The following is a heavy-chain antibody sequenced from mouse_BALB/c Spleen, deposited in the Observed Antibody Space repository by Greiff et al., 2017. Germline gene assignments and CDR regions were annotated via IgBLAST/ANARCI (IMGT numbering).Heavy chain of an antibody. J-gene: IGHJ3*01. CDR3: ARDRSPYYVFAY. CDR1: GFSFTGYG. CDR2: IWGDGST. V-gene: IGHV2-6-7*01. Sequence: VKLVESGPGLVAPSQSLSITCTVSGFSFTGYGVNWVRQPPGKGLEWLGMIWGDGSTDYNSALKSRLSISKDNSKSQVFLKMNSLQTDDNARYYCARDRSPYYVFAYWGQGTLVTVSA. D-gene: IGHD2-10*01.